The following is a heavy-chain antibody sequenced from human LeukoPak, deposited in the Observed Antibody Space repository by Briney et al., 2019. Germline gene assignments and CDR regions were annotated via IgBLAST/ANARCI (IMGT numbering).Heavy chain of an antibody. D-gene: IGHD3-16*01. CDR1: GFTFSSFW. J-gene: IGHJ4*02. V-gene: IGHV3-74*01. CDR3: ARSRYDYIWGIDY. Sequence: GGSLRLSCAASGFTFSSFWMHWVRQPPGKGLVWVSRLNSDGSSTNYADSVKGRFTISRDNAKNTLYLQMNSLRDEDTAVFYCARSRYDYIWGIDYWGQGTLVTISS. CDR2: LNSDGSST.